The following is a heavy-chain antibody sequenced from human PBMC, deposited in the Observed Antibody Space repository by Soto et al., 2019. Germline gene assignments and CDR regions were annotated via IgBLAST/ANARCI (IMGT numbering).Heavy chain of an antibody. D-gene: IGHD6-6*01. J-gene: IGHJ4*02. CDR2: ISYDGSNK. V-gene: IGHV3-30*03. CDR3: ATSISIAAPMGY. CDR1: GFTFSSYG. Sequence: QVQLVESGGGVVQPGRSLRLSCAASGFTFSSYGMHWVRQAPGKGLEWVAVISYDGSNKYYADSVKGRFTISRDNSKNTLYLQMNSLRAEDTAVYYCATSISIAAPMGYWGQGTLVTVSS.